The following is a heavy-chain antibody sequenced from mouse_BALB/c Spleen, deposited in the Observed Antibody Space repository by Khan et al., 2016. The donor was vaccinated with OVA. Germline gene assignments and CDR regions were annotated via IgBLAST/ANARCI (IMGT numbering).Heavy chain of an antibody. CDR3: TRSGYSAWFAY. J-gene: IGHJ3*01. CDR1: AFNIKDYY. Sequence: VQLQQSGAELVRPGALVKLSCKASAFNIKDYYMHWVKQRPEQGLEWIGWNDPENGETVYDPKFQGKANITADTSSNTAYLQLSSLTSEDTAVYYCTRSGYSAWFAYWGQGTPVTVS. V-gene: IGHV14-1*02. CDR2: NDPENGET.